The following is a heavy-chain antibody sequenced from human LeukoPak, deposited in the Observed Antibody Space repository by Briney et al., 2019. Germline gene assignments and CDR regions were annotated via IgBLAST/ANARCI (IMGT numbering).Heavy chain of an antibody. CDR2: IYYSGST. V-gene: IGHV4-39*01. Sequence: SETLSLTCTVSGGSISSGTYYWAWIRQPPGKGLEWIGTIYYSGSTYYDPSLKSRVTISVDTSKNQFSLKLSSVTAADTAVYYCARRLAVVVTAFDYWGQGTLVTVSS. J-gene: IGHJ4*02. CDR3: ARRLAVVVTAFDY. CDR1: GGSISSGTYY. D-gene: IGHD2-21*02.